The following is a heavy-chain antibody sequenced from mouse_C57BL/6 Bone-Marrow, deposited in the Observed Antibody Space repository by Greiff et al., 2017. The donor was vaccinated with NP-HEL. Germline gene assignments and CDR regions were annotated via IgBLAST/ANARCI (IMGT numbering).Heavy chain of an antibody. D-gene: IGHD2-4*01. CDR1: GFHIKDYY. J-gene: IGHJ1*03. CDR3: ARNLWDYDSYWYFDV. V-gene: IGHV14-2*01. Sequence: VQLQQSGAELVKPGASVKLSCTASGFHIKDYYMHWVKQRTEQGLEWIGRIDPEDGETKYAPKFQGKATITADTSSNTAYLHLSSLTSEDTAVYYCARNLWDYDSYWYFDVWGTGTTVTVAS. CDR2: IDPEDGET.